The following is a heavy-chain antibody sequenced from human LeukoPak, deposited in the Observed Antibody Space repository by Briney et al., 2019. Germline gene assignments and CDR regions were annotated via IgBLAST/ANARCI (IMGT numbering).Heavy chain of an antibody. Sequence: GGSLRLSCAASGFTFSSYGMHWVRQAPGKGLEWVAFIRYDGSNKYYADSVKGRFTISRDNSKNALYLQMNSLRAEDTAVYYCAKRSGYYYGSGSYYTNWFDPWGQGTLVTVSS. V-gene: IGHV3-30*02. J-gene: IGHJ5*02. D-gene: IGHD3-10*01. CDR3: AKRSGYYYGSGSYYTNWFDP. CDR2: IRYDGSNK. CDR1: GFTFSSYG.